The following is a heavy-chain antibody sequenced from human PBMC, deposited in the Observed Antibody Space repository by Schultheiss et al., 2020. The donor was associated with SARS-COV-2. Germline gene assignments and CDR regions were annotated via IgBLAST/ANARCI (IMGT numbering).Heavy chain of an antibody. Sequence: GGSLRLSCAASGFTFSSYWMNWVRQAPGKGLEWVSYISSSGSTIYYADSVKGRFTISRDNAKNSLFLQMNSLRAEDTAVYYCACTACGEVAYWGQGTLVTVSS. V-gene: IGHV3-48*04. D-gene: IGHD3-10*01. CDR3: ACTACGEVAY. CDR1: GFTFSSYW. CDR2: ISSSGSTI. J-gene: IGHJ4*02.